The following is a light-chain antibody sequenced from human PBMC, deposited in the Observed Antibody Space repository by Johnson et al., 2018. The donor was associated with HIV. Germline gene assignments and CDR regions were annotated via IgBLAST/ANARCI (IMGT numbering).Light chain of an antibody. V-gene: IGLV1-51*02. CDR3: GTWDSSLSAGYYV. CDR2: ETN. Sequence: QSVLTQPPSVSAAPGQKVTVSCSGSTSNIGNNYVSWYQQLPGTAPKLLIYETNKRPSGIPDRFSGSKSGTSATLGITGLQTGDEADYYCGTWDSSLSAGYYVFGTGTNVTVL. J-gene: IGLJ1*01. CDR1: TSNIGNNY.